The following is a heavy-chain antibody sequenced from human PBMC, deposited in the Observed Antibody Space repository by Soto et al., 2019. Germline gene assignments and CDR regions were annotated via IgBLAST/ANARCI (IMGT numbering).Heavy chain of an antibody. CDR1: GGTFSRYA. V-gene: IGHV1-69*13. D-gene: IGHD3-16*01. J-gene: IGHJ4*02. CDR2: IIPIFGTA. Sequence: SVKVSCKASGGTFSRYAISWVRQAPGQGLEWMGGIIPIFGTANYAQKFQGRVTITADESTSTAYMELSSLRFEDTAVYYCAKGFGASHSPFDSWGQGTLVTVSS. CDR3: AKGFGASHSPFDS.